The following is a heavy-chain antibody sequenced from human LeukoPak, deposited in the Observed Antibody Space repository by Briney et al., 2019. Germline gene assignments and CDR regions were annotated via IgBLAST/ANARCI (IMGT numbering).Heavy chain of an antibody. V-gene: IGHV1-2*04. J-gene: IGHJ3*02. CDR1: GYTFTGYY. Sequence: ASVKVSCKASGYTFTGYYMHWVRQAPGQGLEWMGWINPNSGGTNYAQKFQGWVTMTRDTSISTAYMELSRLRSDDTAVYYCARERYYYDSSGYYYDAFDIWGQGTMVTVSS. CDR2: INPNSGGT. CDR3: ARERYYYDSSGYYYDAFDI. D-gene: IGHD3-22*01.